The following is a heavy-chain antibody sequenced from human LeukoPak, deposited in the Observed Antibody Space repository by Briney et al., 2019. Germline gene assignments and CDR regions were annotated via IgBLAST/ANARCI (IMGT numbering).Heavy chain of an antibody. CDR2: IYYSGST. CDR3: AILEDRWFDP. J-gene: IGHJ5*02. V-gene: IGHV4-31*03. D-gene: IGHD1-1*01. Sequence: SETLSLTCTVSGGSISSGGYYWSWIRQHPGKGLEWIGYIYYSGSTYYNPSLKSRVTISVDTSKNQFSLKLSSVTAADTAVYYSAILEDRWFDPWGQGTLVTVSS. CDR1: GGSISSGGYY.